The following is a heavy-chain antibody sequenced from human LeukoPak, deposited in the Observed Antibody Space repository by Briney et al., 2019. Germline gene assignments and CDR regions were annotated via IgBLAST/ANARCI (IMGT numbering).Heavy chain of an antibody. CDR3: ARQYLPYVKYAFDI. V-gene: IGHV4-39*01. CDR1: GGSISSSSYY. CDR2: IYYSGST. D-gene: IGHD3-10*02. J-gene: IGHJ3*02. Sequence: SETLSLTCTVSGGSISSSSYYWGWIRQPPGKGLEWIGSIYYSGSTYYNPSLKSRVTISVDTSKNQFSLKLSSVTAADTAVYYCARQYLPYVKYAFDIWGQGTMVTVSS.